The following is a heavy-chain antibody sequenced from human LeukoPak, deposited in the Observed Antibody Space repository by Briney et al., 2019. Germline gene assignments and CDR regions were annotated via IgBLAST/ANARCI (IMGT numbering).Heavy chain of an antibody. CDR1: GFTFDDYA. D-gene: IGHD2-2*01. V-gene: IGHV3-9*01. J-gene: IGHJ6*02. CDR3: AKDIRNCSSTSCFGGYYYYYGMDV. CDR2: ISWNSGSI. Sequence: GGSLRLSCAASGFTFDDYAMHWVRQAPGKGLEWVSGISWNSGSIGYADSVKGRFTISRDNAKNSLYLQMNSLRAEDTALYYCAKDIRNCSSTSCFGGYYYYYGMDVWGQGTTVTVSS.